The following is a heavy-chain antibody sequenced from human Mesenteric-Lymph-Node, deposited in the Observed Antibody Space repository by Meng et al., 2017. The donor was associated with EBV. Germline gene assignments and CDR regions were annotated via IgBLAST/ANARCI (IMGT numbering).Heavy chain of an antibody. CDR3: ASTILVPGPDS. Sequence: QVQLVQPGTGVKKPGASVKVSGKASGYTFTNYYSNWVRQAPGQGLEWMGRIDPNSGDTDYAQKFQARVTMTRDTSIRTAYMELDSLRSDDTAVYYCASTILVPGPDSWGQGTLVTVSS. J-gene: IGHJ4*02. CDR1: GYTFTNYY. V-gene: IGHV1-2*06. D-gene: IGHD2-2*01. CDR2: IDPNSGDT.